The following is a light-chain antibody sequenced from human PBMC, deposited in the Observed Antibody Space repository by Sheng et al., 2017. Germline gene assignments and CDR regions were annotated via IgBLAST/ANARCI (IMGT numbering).Light chain of an antibody. CDR1: QGISSY. J-gene: IGKJ1*01. V-gene: IGKV1-8*01. CDR2: AAS. Sequence: AIRMTQSPSSFSASTGDRVTITCRVSQGISSYLAWYQQKPGKAPKLLIYAASTLQSGVPSRFSGSGSGTDFTLTISCLQSEDFATYYCQQYYSYPRTFGQGTKVE. CDR3: QQYYSYPRT.